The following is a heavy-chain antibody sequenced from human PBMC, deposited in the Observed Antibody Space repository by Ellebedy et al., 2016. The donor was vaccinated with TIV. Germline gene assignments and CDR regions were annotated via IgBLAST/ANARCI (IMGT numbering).Heavy chain of an antibody. V-gene: IGHV4-30-2*01. CDR2: IYHSGST. Sequence: SETLSLTXAVSGGSISSGGYSWSWIRQPPGKGLEWIGYIYHSGSTYYNPSLKSRVTISVDRSKNQFSLKLSSVTAADTAVYYCARGGANAAYYGMDVWGQGTTVTVSS. D-gene: IGHD2-2*01. CDR3: ARGGANAAYYGMDV. CDR1: GGSISSGGYS. J-gene: IGHJ6*02.